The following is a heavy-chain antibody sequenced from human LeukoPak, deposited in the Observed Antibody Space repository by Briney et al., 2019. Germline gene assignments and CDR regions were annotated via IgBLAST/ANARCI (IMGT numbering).Heavy chain of an antibody. Sequence: GGSLRLSCAASGFTFSSYSMHWVRQAPGKGLEWVAFIRYDGTSKYYADSVKGRFTISRDNSRNSVYLQMNSLRTDDTAVYYCAKIERKYQLAKLPHSWGQGTLVTVSS. J-gene: IGHJ4*02. V-gene: IGHV3-30*02. CDR1: GFTFSSYS. CDR3: AKIERKYQLAKLPHS. D-gene: IGHD2-2*01. CDR2: IRYDGTSK.